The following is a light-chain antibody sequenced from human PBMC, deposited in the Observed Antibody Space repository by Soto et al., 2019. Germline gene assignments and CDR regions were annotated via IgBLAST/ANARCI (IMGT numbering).Light chain of an antibody. CDR2: GVS. J-gene: IGLJ1*01. Sequence: QSVLTQPASVSGSPGQSITISCTGTSSDVGNYNYVSWYQQHPGKAPKLIIFGVSNRPSGVSGRFSGSKSANTASLTISGLQTEDEADHHCSSYAGGYYVFGTGTKVTVL. CDR3: SSYAGGYYV. V-gene: IGLV2-14*03. CDR1: SSDVGNYNY.